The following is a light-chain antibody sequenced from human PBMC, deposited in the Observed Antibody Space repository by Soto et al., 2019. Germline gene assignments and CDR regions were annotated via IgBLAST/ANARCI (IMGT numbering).Light chain of an antibody. V-gene: IGKV3-11*01. J-gene: IGKJ1*01. CDR1: QSVSSY. CDR3: QQRSNWPPWT. CDR2: DAS. Sequence: EVVLTQSPSTLSLSPGEIITLSFRASQSVSSYLAWYQQNPGQAPRLLIYDASNRATGIPARFSGSGSGTDFTLTISSLEPEDFAVYYCQQRSNWPPWTFGQGTKV.